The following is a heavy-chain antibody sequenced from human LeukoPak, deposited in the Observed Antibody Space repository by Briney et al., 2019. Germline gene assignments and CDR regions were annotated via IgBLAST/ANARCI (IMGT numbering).Heavy chain of an antibody. Sequence: PGGSLRLSCAASGFTFSSYSMNWVRQAPGKGLEWVSSISSSSSYIYYADSVKGRFTISRDNAKNSLYLQMNSLRAEDTAVYYCARDPGTTVTTTGDYYWGQGTLVTVSS. CDR2: ISSSSSYI. CDR1: GFTFSSYS. D-gene: IGHD4-17*01. V-gene: IGHV3-21*01. CDR3: ARDPGTTVTTTGDYY. J-gene: IGHJ4*02.